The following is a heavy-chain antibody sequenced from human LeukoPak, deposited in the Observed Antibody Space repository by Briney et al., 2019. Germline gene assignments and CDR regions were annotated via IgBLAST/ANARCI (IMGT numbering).Heavy chain of an antibody. CDR2: IYYTGTT. CDR3: ATLSQRLVTPDYYYYGMDV. CDR1: GGSISGTYY. Sequence: SETLSLTCTVSGGSISGTYYWSWIRQPPGKGLEWIGYIYYTGTTDSNPSLKSRVTISVDTSKNQFSLKLSSVTAADTAVYYCATLSQRLVTPDYYYYGMDVWGQGTTVTVSS. D-gene: IGHD3-9*01. J-gene: IGHJ6*02. V-gene: IGHV4-59*12.